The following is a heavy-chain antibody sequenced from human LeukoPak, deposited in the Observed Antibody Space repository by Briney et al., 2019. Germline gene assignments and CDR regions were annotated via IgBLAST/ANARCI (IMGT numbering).Heavy chain of an antibody. Sequence: GGSLRLSCAASGFTFSNYAMSWVRQAPGKGLEWVSSISGSGAGTYYADSVKGRFTISRDNSKNTLYLQISSLRAADTAVYYCATRTLYCSTSRCYLDYWGRGTLVTVSS. V-gene: IGHV3-23*01. J-gene: IGHJ4*02. D-gene: IGHD2-2*01. CDR2: ISGSGAGT. CDR3: ATRTLYCSTSRCYLDY. CDR1: GFTFSNYA.